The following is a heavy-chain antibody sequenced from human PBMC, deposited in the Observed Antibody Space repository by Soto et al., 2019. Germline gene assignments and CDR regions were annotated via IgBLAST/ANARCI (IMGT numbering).Heavy chain of an antibody. CDR3: ARGIAAAGKPYYYYYGMDV. J-gene: IGHJ6*02. D-gene: IGHD6-13*01. CDR2: IDWDDDK. V-gene: IGHV2-70*01. Sequence: SGPTLVNPTQTLTLTCTFSGFSLSTSGMCVSWIRQPPGKALEWLALIDWDDDKYYSTSLKTRLTISKDTSKNQVVLTMTNMDPVDTATYYCARGIAAAGKPYYYYYGMDVWGQGTTVTVSS. CDR1: GFSLSTSGMC.